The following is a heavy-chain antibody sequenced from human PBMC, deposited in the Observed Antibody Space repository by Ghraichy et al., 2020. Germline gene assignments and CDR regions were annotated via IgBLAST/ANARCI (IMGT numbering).Heavy chain of an antibody. CDR1: GYTFTSYA. J-gene: IGHJ4*02. Sequence: ASVKVSCKASGYTFTSYAMHWVRQAPGQRLEWMGWINAGNGNTKYSQKFQGRVTITRDTSASTAYMELSSLRSEDTAVYYCARDQGAYSYGYDRNDYWGQGTLVTVSS. D-gene: IGHD5-18*01. V-gene: IGHV1-3*01. CDR3: ARDQGAYSYGYDRNDY. CDR2: INAGNGNT.